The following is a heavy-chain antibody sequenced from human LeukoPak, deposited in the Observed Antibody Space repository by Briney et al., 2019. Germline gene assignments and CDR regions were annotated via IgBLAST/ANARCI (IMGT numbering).Heavy chain of an antibody. V-gene: IGHV4-34*01. CDR3: ARGDRYHYYMDV. Sequence: PSETLSLTCTVYGGSFSGYYLNWIRQPPGKGLEWIGEITHSGSTNYHPSLKSRVTMSVDTSTNQFSLRVSSVTAADTAVYYCARGDRYHYYMDVWGKGTTVTVSS. CDR2: ITHSGST. CDR1: GGSFSGYY. J-gene: IGHJ6*03.